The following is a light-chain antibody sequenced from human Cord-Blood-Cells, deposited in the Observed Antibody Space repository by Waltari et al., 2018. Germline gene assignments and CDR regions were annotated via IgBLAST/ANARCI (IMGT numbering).Light chain of an antibody. CDR3: QQLNS. Sequence: DIQLTQSPSFLSASVGARVTITCRASQDISSYLAWYQQKPGKAPKLLIYAASTLQSGVPSRFSGSGSGTEFTLTLSGLQPEEFATYYCQQLNSFGGGTKVEIK. J-gene: IGKJ4*01. CDR1: QDISSY. V-gene: IGKV1-9*01. CDR2: AAS.